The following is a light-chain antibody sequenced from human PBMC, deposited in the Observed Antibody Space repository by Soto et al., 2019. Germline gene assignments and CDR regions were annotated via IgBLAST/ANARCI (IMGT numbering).Light chain of an antibody. CDR1: QSISSY. V-gene: IGKV1-33*01. CDR3: QHYNTYST. J-gene: IGKJ5*01. Sequence: DTPKTHAPSSLFTSAGHRINITCRASQSISSYLNWYQQKPGRDPQLLIYDASNLEAGAPSRFRGSGSGTEFTLTISSLHPDDFANYYCQHYNTYSTFGQGKQVDIK. CDR2: DAS.